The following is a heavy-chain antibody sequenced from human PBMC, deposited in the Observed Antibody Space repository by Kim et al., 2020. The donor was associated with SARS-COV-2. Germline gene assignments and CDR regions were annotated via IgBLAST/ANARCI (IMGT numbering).Heavy chain of an antibody. CDR2: IIPIFGTA. CDR3: ARSNPQEAYSSGWLWVGYFDY. CDR1: GGTFSSYA. D-gene: IGHD6-19*01. Sequence: SVKVSCKASGGTFSSYAISWVRQAPGQGLEWMGGIIPIFGTANYAQKFQGRVTITADESTSTAYMELSSLRSEDTAVYYCARSNPQEAYSSGWLWVGYFDYWGQGTLVTVSS. V-gene: IGHV1-69*13. J-gene: IGHJ4*02.